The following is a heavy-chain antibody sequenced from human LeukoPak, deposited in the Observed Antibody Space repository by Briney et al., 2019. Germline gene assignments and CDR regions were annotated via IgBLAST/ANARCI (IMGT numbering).Heavy chain of an antibody. D-gene: IGHD6-13*01. CDR2: ISAYNGNT. J-gene: IGHJ4*02. CDR1: GYTFTSYG. Sequence: ASVKVSCKASGYTFTSYGISWVRQAPGQGLEWMGWISAYNGNTNYAQKLQGRVTMTTDTSTSTAHMELRSLRSDDTAVYYCARETPPNPYSSSWYGGGYFDYWGQGTLVTVSS. CDR3: ARETPPNPYSSSWYGGGYFDY. V-gene: IGHV1-18*01.